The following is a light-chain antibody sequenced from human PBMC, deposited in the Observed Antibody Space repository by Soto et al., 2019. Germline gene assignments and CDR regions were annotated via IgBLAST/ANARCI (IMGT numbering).Light chain of an antibody. Sequence: QSALTQPASVSGSPGQSITISCTGTSSDVGGYNYVSWYQQDPGKAPKVMIHDVSNRPSGVSHRFSGSKSGNTASLTISGLQAEDEADYYCSSYTSSSTYVFGTGTKVTVL. CDR2: DVS. J-gene: IGLJ1*01. CDR3: SSYTSSSTYV. V-gene: IGLV2-14*01. CDR1: SSDVGGYNY.